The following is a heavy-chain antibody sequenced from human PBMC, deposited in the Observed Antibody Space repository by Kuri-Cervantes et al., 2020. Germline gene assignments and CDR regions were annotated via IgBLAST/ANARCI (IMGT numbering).Heavy chain of an antibody. CDR3: ARGRVGAIYFDY. V-gene: IGHV4-34*01. J-gene: IGHJ4*02. D-gene: IGHD1-26*01. Sequence: GSLRLSCAVYGGSFSGYYWSWIRQPPGKGLEWLGEINHSGSTTLKSRVTISVDTSKNQFSLNLSSVTAADTAVYYCARGRVGAIYFDYWGQGTLVTVSS. CDR2: INHSGST. CDR1: GGSFSGYY.